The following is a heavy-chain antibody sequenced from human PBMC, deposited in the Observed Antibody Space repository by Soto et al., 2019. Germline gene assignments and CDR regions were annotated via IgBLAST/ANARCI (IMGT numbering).Heavy chain of an antibody. Sequence: SETLSLTCTVSGGSISSSSYYWGWNRKDTGKGLEWIGYIYYSGSTNYNPSLKSRVTISVDTSKNQFSLKLSSVTAADTAVYYCARMPAPYYYYMDVWGKGTTVTVSS. CDR3: ARMPAPYYYYMDV. J-gene: IGHJ6*03. V-gene: IGHV4-61*05. CDR2: IYYSGST. CDR1: GGSISSSSYY. D-gene: IGHD2-2*01.